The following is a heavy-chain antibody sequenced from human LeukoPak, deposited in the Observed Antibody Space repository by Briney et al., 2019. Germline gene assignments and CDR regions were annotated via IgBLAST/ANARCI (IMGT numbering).Heavy chain of an antibody. CDR2: ISSSSSYI. CDR1: GFTFSSYS. V-gene: IGHV3-21*01. Sequence: ETLSLSCAASGFTFSSYSMNWVRQAPGKGLEWVSSISSSSSYIYYADSVKGRFTISRDNAKNSLYLQMNSLRAEDTAVYYCARGSYYGDYNDYWGQGTLVTVSS. D-gene: IGHD4-17*01. J-gene: IGHJ4*02. CDR3: ARGSYYGDYNDY.